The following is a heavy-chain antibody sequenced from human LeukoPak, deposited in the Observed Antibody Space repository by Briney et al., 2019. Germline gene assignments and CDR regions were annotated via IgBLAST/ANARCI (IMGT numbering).Heavy chain of an antibody. D-gene: IGHD6-13*01. Sequence: EASVKVSCKASGYTFTGYYMHWVRQAPGQGLEWMGRINPNSGGTVYAQKFQGRVTMTGDTSISTAYMDLSRLTSDDTAVYYCARVSSTIWGIDYWGQGTLVTVSS. CDR2: INPNSGGT. CDR1: GYTFTGYY. V-gene: IGHV1-2*02. CDR3: ARVSSTIWGIDY. J-gene: IGHJ4*02.